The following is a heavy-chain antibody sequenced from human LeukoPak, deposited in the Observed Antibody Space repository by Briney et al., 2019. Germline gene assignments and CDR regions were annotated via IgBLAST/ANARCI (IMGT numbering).Heavy chain of an antibody. D-gene: IGHD2-21*01. Sequence: GGSLRLSCAASGFIFSSYGMYWVRQAPGKGLEWVAIISYDGSNKYYADSVKGRFTISRDNSKNTVYLQMNSLRAEDTAMYYCAKDGCDNDCYDYYYYYMDVWGKGTTVTVSS. CDR1: GFIFSSYG. CDR3: AKDGCDNDCYDYYYYYMDV. J-gene: IGHJ6*03. V-gene: IGHV3-30*18. CDR2: ISYDGSNK.